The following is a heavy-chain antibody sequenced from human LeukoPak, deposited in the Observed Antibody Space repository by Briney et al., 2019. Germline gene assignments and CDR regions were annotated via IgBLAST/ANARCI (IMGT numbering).Heavy chain of an antibody. CDR2: IKQDGSEK. V-gene: IGHV3-7*01. D-gene: IGHD2-2*01. CDR3: ARALWGIVVVPAAPDY. Sequence: GGSLRLSCASSGFTFTSYWMSWVRQAPGKGREGVANIKQDGSEKYYVDSVKGRFTISRDNAKNSLYLQMNSLRAEDTAVYYCARALWGIVVVPAAPDYWGQGTLVTVSS. CDR1: GFTFTSYW. J-gene: IGHJ4*02.